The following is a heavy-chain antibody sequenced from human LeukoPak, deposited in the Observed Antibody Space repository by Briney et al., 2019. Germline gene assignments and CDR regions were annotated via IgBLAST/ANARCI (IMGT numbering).Heavy chain of an antibody. D-gene: IGHD3-22*01. CDR3: ARVIVEFYYDSSRSMYFDY. J-gene: IGHJ4*02. CDR2: IYNSGST. CDR1: GASISSYY. Sequence: SETLSLTCTVSGASISSYYWNWIRQPPGKRLEWIGNIYNSGSTNYNPSLKSRVTISVDTSKNQFSLRLSSVTAADTAVYYCARVIVEFYYDSSRSMYFDYWGQGTLVTVSS. V-gene: IGHV4-59*01.